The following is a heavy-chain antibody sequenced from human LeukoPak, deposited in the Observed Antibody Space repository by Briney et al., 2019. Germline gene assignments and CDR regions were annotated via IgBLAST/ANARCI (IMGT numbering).Heavy chain of an antibody. CDR1: GGSINSDNYY. V-gene: IGHV4-39*07. CDR2: IYYSGST. D-gene: IGHD3-10*01. Sequence: SETLSLTCTVSGGSINSDNYYWGWIRQPPGKGLEWIGSIYYSGSTYYNPSLKSRVTISVDTSKKQFSLKLTSVTAADTAVYYCARDITVSNWFDPWGQGTLVTVSS. CDR3: ARDITVSNWFDP. J-gene: IGHJ5*02.